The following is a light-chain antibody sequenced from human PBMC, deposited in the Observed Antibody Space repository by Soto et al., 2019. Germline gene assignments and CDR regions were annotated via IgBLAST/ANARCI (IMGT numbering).Light chain of an antibody. V-gene: IGKV3-11*01. Sequence: EIVLTQPPATLSLSPGERATLSCRASQSVSSYLAWFQQKPGQPPRVLIYDASNRATGIPARFSGSGSGTDFTLTISSLEPEDFAVYYCQQRSDFLTFGGGTKVDI. CDR3: QQRSDFLT. J-gene: IGKJ4*01. CDR1: QSVSSY. CDR2: DAS.